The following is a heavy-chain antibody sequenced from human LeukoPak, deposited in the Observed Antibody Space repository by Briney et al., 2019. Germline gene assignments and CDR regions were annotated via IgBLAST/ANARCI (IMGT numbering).Heavy chain of an antibody. J-gene: IGHJ4*02. CDR2: IYYSGST. Sequence: PSETLSLTCTVSGGSISSYYWSWIRQPPGKGLEWIGYIYYSGSTNYNPSLKSRVTISVDTSKNQFSLKLSSVTAADTAVYCCARAHPYYYDSSGYYYFDYWGQGTLVTVSS. D-gene: IGHD3-22*01. CDR1: GGSISSYY. V-gene: IGHV4-59*01. CDR3: ARAHPYYYDSSGYYYFDY.